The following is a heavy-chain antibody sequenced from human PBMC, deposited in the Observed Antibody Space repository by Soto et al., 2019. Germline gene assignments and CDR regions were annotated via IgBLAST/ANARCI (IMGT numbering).Heavy chain of an antibody. D-gene: IGHD3-16*02. V-gene: IGHV3-7*03. CDR1: GFTFSSHW. Sequence: EVQLVESGGGLVQPGGSLRLSCAASGFTFSSHWMSWVRQAPGKGLEWVANIKEDGSDKYYVDSVRGRFTISRDNAKNSLYLQMNSLRTDDPAVYYCARYRDGYWGQGTLVTVSS. CDR3: ARYRDGY. CDR2: IKEDGSDK. J-gene: IGHJ4*02.